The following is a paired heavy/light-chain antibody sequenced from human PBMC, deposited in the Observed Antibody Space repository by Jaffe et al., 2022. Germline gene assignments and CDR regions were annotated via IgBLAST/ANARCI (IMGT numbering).Light chain of an antibody. Sequence: DIVMTQTPLSLSVTPGQPASISCKSSQSLLHSDGKTYLYWYLQKPGQSPQLLIYEVSSRFSGVPDRFSGSGSGTDFTLKISRVEADDVGVYYCMQGIHLWTFGQGTKVEIK. V-gene: IGKV2-29*02. CDR3: MQGIHLWT. CDR1: QSLLHSDGKTY. J-gene: IGKJ1*01. CDR2: EVS.
Heavy chain of an antibody. V-gene: IGHV3-48*03. Sequence: EVQLVESGGGLVQPGGSLRLSCAASGFTFSSYEMNWVRQAPGKGLEWVSYMTSSGSSIHYADSVKGRFTISRDNAKNSLYLQMNSLRAEDTAVYYCARRGYSYGTGGAFDIWGQGTMVTVSS. CDR2: MTSSGSSI. D-gene: IGHD5-18*01. CDR1: GFTFSSYE. J-gene: IGHJ3*02. CDR3: ARRGYSYGTGGAFDI.